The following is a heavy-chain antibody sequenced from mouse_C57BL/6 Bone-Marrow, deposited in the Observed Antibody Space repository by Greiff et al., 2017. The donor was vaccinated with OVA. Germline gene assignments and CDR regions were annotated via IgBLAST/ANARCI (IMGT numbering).Heavy chain of an antibody. D-gene: IGHD1-1*01. CDR3: ARGPYYYGSRWFAY. V-gene: IGHV1-54*01. CDR1: GYAFTNYL. CDR2: INPGSGGT. Sequence: VQLQESGAELVRPGTSVKVSCKASGYAFTNYLIEWVKQRPGQGLEWIGVINPGSGGTNYNEKFKGKATLTADESSSTAYMQLSSLTSEDSAVYFCARGPYYYGSRWFAYWGQGTLVTVSA. J-gene: IGHJ3*01.